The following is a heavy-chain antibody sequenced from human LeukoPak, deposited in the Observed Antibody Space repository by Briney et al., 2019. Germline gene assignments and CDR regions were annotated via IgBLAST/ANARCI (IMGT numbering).Heavy chain of an antibody. J-gene: IGHJ4*02. CDR3: TRVGYIDEEIDY. CDR2: IKQDGSKK. CDR1: GFPLSSYW. V-gene: IGHV3-7*04. D-gene: IGHD5-24*01. Sequence: PGGSLRLSCVASGFPLSSYWMTWVRQAPGKGLEWVANIKQDGSKKSYVDSVKGRFTISRDNAKNSLYLQMNSLRAEDTAIYYCTRVGYIDEEIDYWGQGTLVTVSS.